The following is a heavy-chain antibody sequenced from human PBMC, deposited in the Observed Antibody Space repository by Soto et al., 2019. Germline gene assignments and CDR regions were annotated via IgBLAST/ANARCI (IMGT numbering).Heavy chain of an antibody. CDR3: ARDLCPLGSGSPCPTFGMDV. CDR1: GYTFTGHY. CDR2: LKPDNGGT. D-gene: IGHD3-10*01. V-gene: IGHV1-2*02. Sequence: QVQLVQSGAEVKPPGASVKVSCKASGYTFTGHYMHWVRQVSGRRLEFLGWLKPDNGGTYYAPKFLGRVTIPTDTSNTIAYMEMSGLPSDDTAVYFCARDLCPLGSGSPCPTFGMDVWGQGTTVAVTS. J-gene: IGHJ6*02.